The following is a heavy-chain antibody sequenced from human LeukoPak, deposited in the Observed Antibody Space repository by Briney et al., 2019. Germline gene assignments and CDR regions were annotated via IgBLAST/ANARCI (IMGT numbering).Heavy chain of an antibody. Sequence: PSETLSLTCTVSGGSISGSIHFWGCIRQAPGKGLEWIGSIYYSGSTFYNPSLKSRVTMSVDTSKNQFSLRLRSVTAADTALYYCVRMGNRASGVGPWGQGTLVTVSS. V-gene: IGHV4-39*01. CDR1: GGSISGSIHF. CDR2: IYYSGST. D-gene: IGHD1-26*01. CDR3: VRMGNRASGVGP. J-gene: IGHJ5*02.